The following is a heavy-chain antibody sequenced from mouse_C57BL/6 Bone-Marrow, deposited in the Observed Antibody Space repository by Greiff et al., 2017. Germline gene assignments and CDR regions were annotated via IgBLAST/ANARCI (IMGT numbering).Heavy chain of an antibody. CDR3: ARGGGLYFDY. V-gene: IGHV1-76*01. CDR2: IYPGSGNT. Sequence: QVQLKESGAELVRPGASVKLSCKASGYTFTDYYINWVKQRPGQGLEWIARIYPGSGNTYYNEKFKGKATLTAEKSSSTAYMQLSSLTSEDAAVYFCARGGGLYFDYWGQGTTLTVSA. J-gene: IGHJ2*01. CDR1: GYTFTDYY.